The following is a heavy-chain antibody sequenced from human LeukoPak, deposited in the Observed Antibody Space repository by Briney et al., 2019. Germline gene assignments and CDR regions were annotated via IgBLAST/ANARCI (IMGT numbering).Heavy chain of an antibody. CDR1: GGSFSGYY. Sequence: SAETLSLTCAVYGGSFSGYYLSWIRQPPGKGLEWIGEINHSGSTNYNPSLKGRVTISVDTSKNQLYLQLSSLTAADTAVYYCARIQNSYRNSSDYWGQGTLVTVSS. D-gene: IGHD4-11*01. CDR3: ARIQNSYRNSSDY. J-gene: IGHJ4*02. V-gene: IGHV4-34*01. CDR2: INHSGST.